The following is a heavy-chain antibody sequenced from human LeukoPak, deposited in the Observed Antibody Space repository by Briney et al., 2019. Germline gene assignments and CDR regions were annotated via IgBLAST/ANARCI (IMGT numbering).Heavy chain of an antibody. Sequence: ASVKVSCKVSGYTFTDYYMHWAQQAPGKGLEWMGLVDPEDGETIYAEKFQGRVTITADTSTDTAYMELSSLRSEDTAVYYCATWTSVTRFDYWGQGTLVTVSS. CDR2: VDPEDGET. V-gene: IGHV1-69-2*01. J-gene: IGHJ4*02. CDR3: ATWTSVTRFDY. CDR1: GYTFTDYY. D-gene: IGHD4-17*01.